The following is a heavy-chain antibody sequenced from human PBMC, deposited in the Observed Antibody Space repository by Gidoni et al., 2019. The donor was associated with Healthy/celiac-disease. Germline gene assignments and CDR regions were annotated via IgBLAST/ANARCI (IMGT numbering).Heavy chain of an antibody. CDR2: IWYDGSNK. CDR1: GFTFSSYG. Sequence: QVQLVESGGGVVQPGRSLGLSCAASGFTFSSYGLHWVRQAPGKGLEWVAVIWYDGSNKYYADSVKGRFTISRDNSKNTLYLQMNSLRAEDTAVYYCARDIARDFWSGYYTGAFDYWGQGTLVTVSS. V-gene: IGHV3-33*01. CDR3: ARDIARDFWSGYYTGAFDY. J-gene: IGHJ4*02. D-gene: IGHD3-3*01.